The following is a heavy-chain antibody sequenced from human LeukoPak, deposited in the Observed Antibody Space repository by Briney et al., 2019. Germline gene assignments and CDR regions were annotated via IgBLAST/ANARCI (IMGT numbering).Heavy chain of an antibody. CDR3: AREETTRSQRAFDY. J-gene: IGHJ4*02. CDR2: IHTSGTT. D-gene: IGHD2-15*01. V-gene: IGHV4-4*07. CDR1: NGSISSYF. Sequence: SETLSITCTVSNGSISSYFWSCIRQPAGKGLEWIGRIHTSGTTNYNPSLKSRVTMSVDTSKNQFSLELSSVTAADTAVYFCAREETTRSQRAFDYWGQGTLVTVSS.